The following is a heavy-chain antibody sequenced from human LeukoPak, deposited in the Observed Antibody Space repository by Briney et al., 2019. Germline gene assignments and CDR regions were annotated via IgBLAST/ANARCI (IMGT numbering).Heavy chain of an antibody. D-gene: IGHD6-25*01. V-gene: IGHV1-69*13. CDR1: GGTFSSYA. Sequence: ASVKVSCKASGGTFSSYAISWVRQAPGQGLEWMGGFIPIFGTANYAQKFQGRVTITADESTSTAYMELSSLRSEDTAVYYCARGRLEGNWFDPWGQGTLVTVSS. CDR2: FIPIFGTA. CDR3: ARGRLEGNWFDP. J-gene: IGHJ5*02.